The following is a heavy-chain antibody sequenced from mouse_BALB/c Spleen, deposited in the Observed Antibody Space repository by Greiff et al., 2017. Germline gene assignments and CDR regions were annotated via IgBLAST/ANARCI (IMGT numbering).Heavy chain of an antibody. CDR3: ARVYPGDFDY. D-gene: IGHD2-1*01. Sequence: EVNVVESGGGLVQPGGSLKLSCAASGFTFSSYGMSWVRQTPDKRLELVATINSNGGSTYYPDSVKGRFTISRDNAKNTLYLQMSSLKSEDTAMYYCARVYPGDFDYWGQGTTLTVSS. J-gene: IGHJ2*01. CDR2: INSNGGST. CDR1: GFTFSSYG. V-gene: IGHV5-6-3*01.